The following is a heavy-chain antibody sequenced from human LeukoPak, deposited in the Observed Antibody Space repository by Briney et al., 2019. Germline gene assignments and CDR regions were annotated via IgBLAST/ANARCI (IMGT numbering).Heavy chain of an antibody. CDR2: IQWNDDST. J-gene: IGHJ4*02. D-gene: IGHD6-19*01. CDR1: GFTFDDYG. V-gene: IGHV3-20*04. Sequence: GGSLRLSCAASGFTFDDYGMSWVRQAPGKGLEWVSSIQWNDDSTGYADSVKGRFTISRDNAKNSLYLQMKSLRAEDTDLYYCARDSDYYSSGWSPWDYWGQGTLVTVSS. CDR3: ARDSDYYSSGWSPWDY.